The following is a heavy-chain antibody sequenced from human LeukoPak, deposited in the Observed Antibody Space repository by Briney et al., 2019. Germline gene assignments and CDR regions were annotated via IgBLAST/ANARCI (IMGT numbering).Heavy chain of an antibody. Sequence: PGGSLRLSCAASGFTLSSYWMHWVRQAPGKGPVWVSRISSDGSSTNYADSVKGRFTISRDNAKNTLYLQMNSLRAEDTAVYYCARAPGYSSGFGYWGQGTLVTVSS. J-gene: IGHJ4*02. CDR3: ARAPGYSSGFGY. V-gene: IGHV3-74*01. D-gene: IGHD6-19*01. CDR2: ISSDGSST. CDR1: GFTLSSYW.